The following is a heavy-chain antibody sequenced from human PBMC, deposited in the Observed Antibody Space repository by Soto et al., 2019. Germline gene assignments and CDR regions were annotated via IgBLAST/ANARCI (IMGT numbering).Heavy chain of an antibody. CDR1: GFSLSTSGVG. CDR2: IYWDDDK. J-gene: IGHJ3*02. Sequence: QITLKESGPTLVKPTQTLTLTCIFSGFSLSTSGVGVGWIRQPPGMALEWLAVIYWDDDKRYSPSLKSRVTITRDTSKNQVVFTMTNMDPEDTGTFYCAHLTSWGEGAPFDIWGQGTKVTVSS. V-gene: IGHV2-5*02. CDR3: AHLTSWGEGAPFDI. D-gene: IGHD3-16*01.